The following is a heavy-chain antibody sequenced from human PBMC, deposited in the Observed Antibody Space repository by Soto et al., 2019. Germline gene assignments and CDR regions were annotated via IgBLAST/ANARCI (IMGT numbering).Heavy chain of an antibody. CDR2: IYSGGST. D-gene: IGHD3-22*01. CDR3: ARALRGYYYDSSGYEYYFDY. V-gene: IGHV3-53*01. Sequence: SGGSLRLSCAASGFTFSSYAMSWVRQAPGKGLEWVSVIYSGGSTYYADSVKGRFTISRDNSKNTLYLQMNSLRAEDTAVYYCARALRGYYYDSSGYEYYFDYWGQGTLVTVSS. J-gene: IGHJ4*02. CDR1: GFTFSSYA.